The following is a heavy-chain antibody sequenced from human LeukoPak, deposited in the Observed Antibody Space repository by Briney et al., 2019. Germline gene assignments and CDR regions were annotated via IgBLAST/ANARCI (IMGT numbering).Heavy chain of an antibody. CDR3: ARGTNWSPLDFDY. V-gene: IGHV3-33*01. Sequence: PGRSLRLSCAASGFTFSSYGMHWVRQAPGKGLEWVALIWYDGSNKYYADSVKGRLTISRDNSKNSLYLQMDSLRAGDTAVYFCARGTNWSPLDFDYWGQGTLVTVSS. CDR1: GFTFSSYG. D-gene: IGHD1-20*01. CDR2: IWYDGSNK. J-gene: IGHJ4*02.